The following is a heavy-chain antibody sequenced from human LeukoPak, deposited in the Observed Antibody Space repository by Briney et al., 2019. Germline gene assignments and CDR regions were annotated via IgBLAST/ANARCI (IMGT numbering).Heavy chain of an antibody. D-gene: IGHD3-10*01. CDR1: GGSFSGYY. Sequence: SETLSLTCAVYGGSFSGYYWSWIRQPPGKGLEWIGEINHSGSTNYNPSLKSRVTISVDTSKNQFSLKLSSVTAADTAVYYCARALLWFAELSFDYWGQGTLVTVSS. CDR3: ARALLWFAELSFDY. J-gene: IGHJ4*02. CDR2: INHSGST. V-gene: IGHV4-34*01.